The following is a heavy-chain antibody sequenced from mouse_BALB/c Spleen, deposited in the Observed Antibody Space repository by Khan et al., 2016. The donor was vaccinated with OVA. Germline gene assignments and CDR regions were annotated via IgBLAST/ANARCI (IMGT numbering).Heavy chain of an antibody. V-gene: IGHV1-87*01. CDR1: GYTFTSYW. D-gene: IGHD1-2*01. CDR2: IYHGDGDT. Sequence: QMQLEESGAELARPGTSVKLSCKASGYTFTSYWMQWVKQRPGQGLEWIGSIYHGDGDTRYAQKFKDKATLTADKSSSTAYMQLNSLVSEDSAVYYCARGGITTGYFDYWGQGTTLTVSS. CDR3: ARGGITTGYFDY. J-gene: IGHJ2*01.